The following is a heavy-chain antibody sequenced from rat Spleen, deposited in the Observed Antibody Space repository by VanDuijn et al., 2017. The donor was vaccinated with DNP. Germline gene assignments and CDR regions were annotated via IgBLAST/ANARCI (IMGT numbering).Heavy chain of an antibody. V-gene: IGHV2-6*01. CDR3: ARYYGYNYYAMDA. D-gene: IGHD1-9*01. J-gene: IGHJ4*01. CDR2: MSSGGST. CDR1: GFSLTSYT. Sequence: QVQLKESGPGLVQPSQTLSLTCTVSGFSLTSYTVSWVRQPPGKGLEWIASMSSGGSTYYNLGLKSLLLSSRDTSKSQVFLKMNSLQTEDTAMYFWARYYGYNYYAMDAWGQGTSVTVSS.